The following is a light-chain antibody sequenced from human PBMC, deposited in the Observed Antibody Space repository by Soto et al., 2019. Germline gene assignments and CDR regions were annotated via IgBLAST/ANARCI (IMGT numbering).Light chain of an antibody. CDR3: RQYGNSPST. CDR2: GGA. V-gene: IGKV3-20*01. Sequence: EIVLTQSPATLSLSPGERATLSCRASQSVSRYLASYQQRHGQEARRLLYGGANRTAGILDRFCGSSGGRDFTLTISRREPEDYAVDYCRQYGNSPSTFGQGTRLEIK. J-gene: IGKJ5*01. CDR1: QSVSRY.